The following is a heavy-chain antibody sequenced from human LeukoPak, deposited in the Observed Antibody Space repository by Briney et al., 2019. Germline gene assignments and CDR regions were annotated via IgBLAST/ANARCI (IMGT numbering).Heavy chain of an antibody. J-gene: IGHJ4*02. CDR3: ARVKGDGYSLDY. D-gene: IGHD5-24*01. V-gene: IGHV4-39*07. Sequence: SETLSLTCSVSGGSISSSSNYWGWICQPPGKGLEWIGNIDHRGSTYYNPSLKSRVTISIDTSKNQFSLKLSSVTAADTAVYYCARVKGDGYSLDYWGQGTLVTVSS. CDR2: IDHRGST. CDR1: GGSISSSSNY.